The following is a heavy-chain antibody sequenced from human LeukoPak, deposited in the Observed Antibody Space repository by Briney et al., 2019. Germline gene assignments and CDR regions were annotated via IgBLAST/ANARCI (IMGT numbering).Heavy chain of an antibody. D-gene: IGHD4-17*01. CDR2: VSYIGTT. CDR3: ARDLVTVTKGFDI. CDR1: GDSFSSHY. Sequence: SETLSLTCAVSGDSFSSHYWAWIRQPPGRGLEWIGYVSYIGTTNYNPSLKSRVAISIDTSKNQFSLKLSSVTTADTAVYYCARDLVTVTKGFDIWGLGTMVSVSS. J-gene: IGHJ3*02. V-gene: IGHV4-59*11.